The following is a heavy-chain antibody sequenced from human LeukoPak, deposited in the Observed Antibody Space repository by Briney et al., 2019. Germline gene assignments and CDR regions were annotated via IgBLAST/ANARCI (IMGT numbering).Heavy chain of an antibody. CDR2: ISGSGGST. CDR3: AKGSSYLAY. Sequence: GGSLRLSCSASGFIFTTYWMSWVRQAPGKGLEWVSAISGSGGSTYYADSVKGRFTISRDNSKNTLYLQMNSLRAEDTAVYYCAKGSSYLAYWGQGTLVTVSS. J-gene: IGHJ4*02. CDR1: GFIFTTYW. V-gene: IGHV3-23*01.